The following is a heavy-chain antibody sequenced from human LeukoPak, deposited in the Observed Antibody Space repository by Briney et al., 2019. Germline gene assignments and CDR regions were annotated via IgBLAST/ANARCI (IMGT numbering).Heavy chain of an antibody. D-gene: IGHD2-2*01. CDR2: INPNSGGT. J-gene: IGHJ5*02. V-gene: IGHV1-2*02. CDR1: GYTFTGYY. CDR3: ARRGLYCSSTSCYGAGNWFDP. Sequence: GASVKVSCKASGYTFTGYYMHWVRQAPGQGLEWMGWINPNSGGTNYAQKFQGRVTMTRDTSISTAYMELSRLRSDDTAVYYCARRGLYCSSTSCYGAGNWFDPWGQGTLVTVSS.